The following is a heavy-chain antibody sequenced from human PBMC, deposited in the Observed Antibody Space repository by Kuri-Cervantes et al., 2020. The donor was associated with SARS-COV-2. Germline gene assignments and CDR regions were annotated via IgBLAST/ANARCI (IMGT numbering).Heavy chain of an antibody. CDR2: ISSSSSYI. CDR1: GFTFSSYS. V-gene: IGHV3-21*01. Sequence: GESLKISCAASGFTFSSYSMNWVRQAPGKGLEWVSSISSSSSYIYYADSVKGRFTISRDNAKNSLYLQMNSLRAEDTAVYYCARSIAVAGYDYWGQGTLVTVSS. CDR3: ARSIAVAGYDY. D-gene: IGHD6-19*01. J-gene: IGHJ4*02.